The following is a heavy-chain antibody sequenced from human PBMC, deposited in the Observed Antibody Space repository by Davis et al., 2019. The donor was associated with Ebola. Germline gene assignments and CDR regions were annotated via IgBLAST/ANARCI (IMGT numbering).Heavy chain of an antibody. CDR1: GGTFSSYA. CDR2: IIPILGIA. J-gene: IGHJ6*02. Sequence: SVKVSCKASGGTFSSYAISWVRQAPGQGLEWMGRIIPILGIANYAQKFQGRVTITADKSTSTAYMELSSLISEDTALYYCARGHCSSTSCYYYGMDVWGQGTTVTVSS. V-gene: IGHV1-69*04. CDR3: ARGHCSSTSCYYYGMDV. D-gene: IGHD2-2*01.